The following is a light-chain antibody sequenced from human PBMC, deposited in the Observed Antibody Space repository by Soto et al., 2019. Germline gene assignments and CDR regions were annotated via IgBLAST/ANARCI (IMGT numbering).Light chain of an antibody. CDR3: QSYDSSLRGSV. CDR2: GNS. CDR1: SSNIGAGYD. Sequence: QSVLTQPPSVSGAPGQRVTISCTGSSSNIGAGYDVHWYQQLPGTAPKLLIYGNSNRPSGVPDRFSGSKSGTSASLAITGLQAEDESDYYCQSYDSSLRGSVFGGATQLTVL. V-gene: IGLV1-40*01. J-gene: IGLJ2*01.